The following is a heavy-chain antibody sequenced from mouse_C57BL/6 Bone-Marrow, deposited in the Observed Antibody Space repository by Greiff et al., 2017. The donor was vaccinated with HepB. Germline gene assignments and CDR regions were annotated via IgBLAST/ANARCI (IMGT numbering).Heavy chain of an antibody. CDR1: GFTFSDYY. V-gene: IGHV5-12*01. D-gene: IGHD2-3*01. Sequence: EVQGVESGGGLVQPGGSLKLSCAASGFTFSDYYMYWVRQTPEKRLEWVAYISNGGGSTYYPDTVKGRFTISRDNAKNTLYLQMIRLKSEYTAMYYCSRPYDGYYDYAMDYWGQGTSVTVSS. CDR2: ISNGGGST. J-gene: IGHJ4*01. CDR3: SRPYDGYYDYAMDY.